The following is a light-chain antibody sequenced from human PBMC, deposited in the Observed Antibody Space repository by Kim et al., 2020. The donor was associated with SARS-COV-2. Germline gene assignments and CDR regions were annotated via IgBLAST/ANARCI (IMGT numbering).Light chain of an antibody. CDR1: QTVGNNY. V-gene: IGKV3-20*01. J-gene: IGKJ1*01. Sequence: SPGERATLSCRASQTVGNNYLAWYQQNPDRAPRLLIYGASRRAADIPDRFTGSGSGTDFTLTISRLEPEDFAVYYCHQYDSSPRTFGQGTKVDIK. CDR3: HQYDSSPRT. CDR2: GAS.